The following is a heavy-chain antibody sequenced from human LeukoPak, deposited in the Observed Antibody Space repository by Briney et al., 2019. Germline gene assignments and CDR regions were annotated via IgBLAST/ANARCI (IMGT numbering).Heavy chain of an antibody. V-gene: IGHV1-46*01. CDR1: GYTFITNY. J-gene: IGHJ3*02. CDR2: INPSAGST. Sequence: GASVKVSCKASGYTFITNYLHWVRQAPGQGLEWMGIINPSAGSTTYAQRFQGRVTLTRDTPTSTAYMELSSLRSEDTAVYYCARQRPGDGFDIWGQGTTVTVSS. CDR3: ARQRPGDGFDI.